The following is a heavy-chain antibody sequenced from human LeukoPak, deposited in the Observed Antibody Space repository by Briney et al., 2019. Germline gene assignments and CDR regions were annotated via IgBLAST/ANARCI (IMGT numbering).Heavy chain of an antibody. J-gene: IGHJ4*02. Sequence: GRSLRLSCAASGFTFSNYGMHWVRQAPGKGLEWVSFISYDGSNKYSADSVKGRLTISRDNSKNTLYLQMISLRTEDTAVYYCAKDPRRYSRTGGYFDYWGQGTLVTVSS. CDR2: ISYDGSNK. D-gene: IGHD6-13*01. CDR1: GFTFSNYG. V-gene: IGHV3-30*18. CDR3: AKDPRRYSRTGGYFDY.